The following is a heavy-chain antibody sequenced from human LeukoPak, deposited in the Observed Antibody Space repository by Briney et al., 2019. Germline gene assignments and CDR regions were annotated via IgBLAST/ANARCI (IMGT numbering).Heavy chain of an antibody. D-gene: IGHD3-10*01. CDR2: ISWNSGSI. V-gene: IGHV3-9*01. Sequence: GRSLRLSCAASGFTFDDYAMHWVRQAPGKGLEWVSGISWNSGSIGYADSVKGRFTISRDNAKNSLYLQMNSLRAEDTAVYYCARGPYGSGSYLWGQGTLVTVSS. CDR1: GFTFDDYA. CDR3: ARGPYGSGSYL. J-gene: IGHJ4*02.